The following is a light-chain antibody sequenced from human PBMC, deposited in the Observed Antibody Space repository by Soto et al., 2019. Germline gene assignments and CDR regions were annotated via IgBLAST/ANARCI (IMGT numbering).Light chain of an antibody. CDR3: QLSQQRSDWPPIT. Sequence: DTLLTQSPATLSLSPGERVTLSCRATQSVSNSLAWYQQKSGHAPRLLIYDASFRATGIPARFSGSGSGTDFTLTISSLEPEDFAVYYCQLSQQRSDWPPITFGQGTRLEIK. V-gene: IGKV3-11*01. CDR2: DAS. J-gene: IGKJ5*01. CDR1: QSVSNS.